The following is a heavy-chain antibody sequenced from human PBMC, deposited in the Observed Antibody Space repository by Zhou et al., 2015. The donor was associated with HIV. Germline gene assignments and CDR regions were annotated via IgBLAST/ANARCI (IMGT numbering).Heavy chain of an antibody. Sequence: QVQLVQSGPEVQKPGSSVKVSCKASGGTFSTYGITWVRQAPGQGLEWMGGIIPLTGTSKNAQKFQGRVTITADKSTSTAYMELSSLRSEDTAVYYCARTRNYDSSGYYQLFDYWGQGTLVTVSS. D-gene: IGHD3-22*01. J-gene: IGHJ4*02. CDR3: ARTRNYDSSGYYQLFDY. V-gene: IGHV1-69*06. CDR2: IIPLTGTS. CDR1: GGTFSTYG.